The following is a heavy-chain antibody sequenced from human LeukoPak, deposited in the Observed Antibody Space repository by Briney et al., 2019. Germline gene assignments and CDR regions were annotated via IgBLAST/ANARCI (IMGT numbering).Heavy chain of an antibody. J-gene: IGHJ4*02. V-gene: IGHV4-59*03. Sequence: PSETLSLTCTVSGDSISSYYWSWIRQPPRKGLEWIGYIYYSMSADYNPSLKSRVAISVDTSKDLFSLKLSSVTAADTAVYYCARGQSYYDTSGSYWGQGTLVTVSS. CDR1: GDSISSYY. CDR3: ARGQSYYDTSGSY. CDR2: IYYSMSA. D-gene: IGHD3-22*01.